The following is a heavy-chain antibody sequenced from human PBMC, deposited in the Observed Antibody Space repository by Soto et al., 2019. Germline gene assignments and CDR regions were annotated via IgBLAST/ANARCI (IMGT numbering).Heavy chain of an antibody. D-gene: IGHD6-19*01. J-gene: IGHJ5*02. V-gene: IGHV4-34*01. CDR2: INHSGST. CDR1: GGSFSGYY. CDR3: ARGPCPWLVMWDWFDP. Sequence: QVQLQQWGAGLLKPSETLSLTCAVYGGSFSGYYWSWIRQPPGKGLEWIGEINHSGSTNYNPSLISRVPTSLNPFKNQFSLTLSHLTVAETAVYYCARGPCPWLVMWDWFDPWGQGTLVTVSS.